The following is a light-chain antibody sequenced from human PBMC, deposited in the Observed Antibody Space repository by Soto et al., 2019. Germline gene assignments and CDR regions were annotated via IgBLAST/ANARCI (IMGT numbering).Light chain of an antibody. J-gene: IGLJ3*02. CDR2: DVG. CDR3: SSYAGSSTYV. Sequence: QSALTQPASVSGSPGQSITISCTGTSSDVGNYNYVSWYQQHPGKAPKLMIYDVGNRPSGVSNRFSGSKSGNTASLTISGLQSEDEADYYCSSYAGSSTYVFGGGTKVTVL. CDR1: SSDVGNYNY. V-gene: IGLV2-14*01.